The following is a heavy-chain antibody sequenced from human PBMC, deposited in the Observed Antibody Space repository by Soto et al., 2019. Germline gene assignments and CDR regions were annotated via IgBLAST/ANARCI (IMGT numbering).Heavy chain of an antibody. CDR3: ARMGDVPYYYYGMDV. J-gene: IGHJ6*02. CDR2: INGYNGNT. Sequence: QVQLVQSGAEVKKPGASVKVSCKASGYIFTSYGVSWVRQAPGQGLEWLGWINGYNGNTNYGQNFQGRVNMTTDTSTSTAYMELRSLRSDDTAVYYCARMGDVPYYYYGMDVWGQGTTVIVSS. CDR1: GYIFTSYG. D-gene: IGHD3-16*01. V-gene: IGHV1-18*01.